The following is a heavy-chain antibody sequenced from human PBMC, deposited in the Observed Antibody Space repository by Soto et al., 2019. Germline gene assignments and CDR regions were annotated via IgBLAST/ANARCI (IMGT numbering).Heavy chain of an antibody. V-gene: IGHV1-69*06. CDR2: IIPIFGTA. CDR1: GGTFISYA. CDR3: ARFTDSGSYYDYHYGMDX. J-gene: IGHJ6*02. Sequence: SGKVSFKASGGTFISYAISWVRQAPGQGLEWIGGIIPIFGTANYAQNFQGRVTITADKSTSTAYMELSSLRSEDTAVYYCARFTDSGSYYDYHYGMDXWGQGTTVTVS. D-gene: IGHD1-26*01.